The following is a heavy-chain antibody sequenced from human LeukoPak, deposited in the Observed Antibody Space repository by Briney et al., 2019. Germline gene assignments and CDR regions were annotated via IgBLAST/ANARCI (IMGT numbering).Heavy chain of an antibody. D-gene: IGHD2-2*01. V-gene: IGHV3-7*01. CDR3: ARSLGYCSSTSCYPTGWFDP. CDR2: IKQDGSEK. J-gene: IGHJ5*02. Sequence: GGSLRLSCAASGFTFSSYWMSWVRQAPGKGLEWVANIKQDGSEKYYVDSVKGRFTISRDNAKNSLYLQMNSLRAEDTAVYYCARSLGYCSSTSCYPTGWFDPWGQGILVTVSS. CDR1: GFTFSSYW.